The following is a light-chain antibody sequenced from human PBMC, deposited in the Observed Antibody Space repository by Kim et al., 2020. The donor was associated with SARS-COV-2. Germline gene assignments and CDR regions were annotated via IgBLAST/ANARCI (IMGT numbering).Light chain of an antibody. CDR1: QSIGTN. J-gene: IGKJ2*01. Sequence: SVTPKDKVTITCRASQSIGTNLHWYQQKPDQSPRLLIKFASQSISGVPSRFSGSGSGTDFTLTVNSLEAEDAAAYYCLQTSTLPYTFGQGTKLEI. CDR3: LQTSTLPYT. V-gene: IGKV6D-21*02. CDR2: FAS.